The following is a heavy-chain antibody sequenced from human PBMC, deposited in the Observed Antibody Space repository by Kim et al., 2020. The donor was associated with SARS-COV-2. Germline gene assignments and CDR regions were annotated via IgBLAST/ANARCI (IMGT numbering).Heavy chain of an antibody. CDR3: AKERRNLGFDY. CDR1: GFTFSSYA. D-gene: IGHD3-16*01. V-gene: IGHV3-23*01. Sequence: GGSLRLSCAASGFTFSSYAMDWVRQPPGKGLDWVSAISGGGESTYYTDSVRGRFTISRDNSKNTLFLQMNSLRAEDTAVYYCAKERRNLGFDYWGQGSLVAVSS. CDR2: ISGGGEST. J-gene: IGHJ4*02.